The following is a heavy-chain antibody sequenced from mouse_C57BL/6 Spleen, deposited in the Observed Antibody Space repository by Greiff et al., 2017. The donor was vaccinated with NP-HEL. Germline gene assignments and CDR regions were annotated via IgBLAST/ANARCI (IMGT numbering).Heavy chain of an antibody. CDR2: ISSGSSTI. J-gene: IGHJ1*03. D-gene: IGHD1-1*01. V-gene: IGHV5-17*01. CDR3: ARGVGSSPWWYFDV. CDR1: GFTFSDYG. Sequence: EVKVEESGGGLVKPGGSLKLSCAASGFTFSDYGMHWVRQAPEKGLEWVAYISSGSSTIYYADTVKGRFTISRDNAKNTLFLQMTSLTSEDTAMYYCARGVGSSPWWYFDVWGTGTTVTVSS.